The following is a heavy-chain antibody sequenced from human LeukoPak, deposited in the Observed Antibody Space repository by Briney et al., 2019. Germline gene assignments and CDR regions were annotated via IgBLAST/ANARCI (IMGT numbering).Heavy chain of an antibody. V-gene: IGHV3-7*01. CDR2: IKQDGSEK. CDR3: ARRGKYYDFWSDPGFDY. CDR1: GFTFDDYG. J-gene: IGHJ4*02. Sequence: GGSLRLSCAASGFTFDDYGMSWVRQAPGKGLEWVVNIKQDGSEKYYVDSGKGRFTISRDNGKNSLYLQMNSLRAEDTAVYYCARRGKYYDFWSDPGFDYWGQGTLVTVSS. D-gene: IGHD3-3*01.